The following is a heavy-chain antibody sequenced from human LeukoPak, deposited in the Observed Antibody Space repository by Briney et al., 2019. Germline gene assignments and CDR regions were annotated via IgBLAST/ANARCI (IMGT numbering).Heavy chain of an antibody. D-gene: IGHD1-1*01. J-gene: IGHJ6*03. Sequence: GGSLRLSCAASGFTFSSYWMSWVRQAPGKGLEWVANIKQDGSEKYYVDSVKGRFTISRDNAKNSLYLQMNSLRAEDTAVYYCAREPEVQLDSYYYYYFYMDFWGKGTTVTVSS. V-gene: IGHV3-7*01. CDR2: IKQDGSEK. CDR1: GFTFSSYW. CDR3: AREPEVQLDSYYYYYFYMDF.